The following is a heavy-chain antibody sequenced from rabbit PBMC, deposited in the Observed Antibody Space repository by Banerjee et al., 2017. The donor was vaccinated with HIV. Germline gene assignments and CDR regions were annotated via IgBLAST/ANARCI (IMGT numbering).Heavy chain of an antibody. CDR3: AREGYGDGYAFFNL. CDR2: IYAGSSGTT. V-gene: IGHV1S40*01. J-gene: IGHJ4*01. D-gene: IGHD6-1*01. Sequence: QSLEESGGDLVKPGASLTLTCTASGFSFGSSYYMCWVRQAPGKGLEWIARIYAGSSGTTYYANWAKGRFTGSKTSSTTVTLQMTSLTAADTATYFCAREGYGDGYAFFNLWGQGHPRHRL. CDR1: GFSFGSSYY.